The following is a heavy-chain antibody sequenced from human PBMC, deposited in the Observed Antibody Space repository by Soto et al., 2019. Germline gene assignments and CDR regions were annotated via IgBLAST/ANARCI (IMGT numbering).Heavy chain of an antibody. CDR1: GFTFSDYY. CDR3: ARDRYCSGGSCYASGPSGWFDP. V-gene: IGHV3-11*01. J-gene: IGHJ5*02. CDR2: ISSSGSTI. D-gene: IGHD2-15*01. Sequence: LSCAASGFTFSDYYMSWIRQAPGKGLEWVSYISSSGSTIYYADSVKGRFTISRDNAKNSLYLQMNSLRAEDTAVYYCARDRYCSGGSCYASGPSGWFDPWGQGTLVTVSS.